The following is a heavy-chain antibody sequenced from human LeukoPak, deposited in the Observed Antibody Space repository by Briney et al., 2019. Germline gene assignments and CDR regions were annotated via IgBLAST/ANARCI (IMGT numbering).Heavy chain of an antibody. CDR2: MNHKSGNT. V-gene: IGHV1-8*01. D-gene: IGHD3-16*02. J-gene: IGHJ5*02. CDR3: ARTHYDYVWGIYRFNWFDP. Sequence: ASVRVSCKASGYTFTSYDINWVRQATGQGREWMGWMNHKSGNTGYTQKFKGRVTMNRNNYISTAYIELSSLTSEDTAVYYCARTHYDYVWGIYRFNWFDPGGQGTLVTVS. CDR1: GYTFTSYD.